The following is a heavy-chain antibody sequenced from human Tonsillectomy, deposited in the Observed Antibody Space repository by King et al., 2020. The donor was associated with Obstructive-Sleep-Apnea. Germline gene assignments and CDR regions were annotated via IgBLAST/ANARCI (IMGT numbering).Heavy chain of an antibody. CDR1: GGSISSSSYY. V-gene: IGHV4-39*07. CDR2: IYYSGST. D-gene: IGHD2-8*02. Sequence: QLQESGPGLVKPSETLSLTCTVSGGSISSSSYYWGWIRQPPGKGLEWIGSIYYSGSTYYNPSLKSRVTISVDTSKNQFSLKLSSVTAADTAVYYWARGSGLSNHLDYWGQGTLVTVSS. CDR3: ARGSGLSNHLDY. J-gene: IGHJ4*02.